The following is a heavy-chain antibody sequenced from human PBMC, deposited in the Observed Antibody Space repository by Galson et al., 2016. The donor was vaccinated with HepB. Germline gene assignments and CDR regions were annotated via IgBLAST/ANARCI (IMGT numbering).Heavy chain of an antibody. J-gene: IGHJ6*02. Sequence: SLRLSCAASGFSFSSYGFHWVRQAPGKGLEWMAVIWLDGSNIFYAESVKGRFTISRDQSKNTLYLQMNSLGADDTAVYYCARIGPTNYALDFWGQGTTVTVSS. D-gene: IGHD3/OR15-3a*01. CDR1: GFSFSSYG. V-gene: IGHV3-33*01. CDR2: IWLDGSNI. CDR3: ARIGPTNYALDF.